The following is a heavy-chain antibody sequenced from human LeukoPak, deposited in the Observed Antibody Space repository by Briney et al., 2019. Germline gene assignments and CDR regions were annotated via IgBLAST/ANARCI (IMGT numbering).Heavy chain of an antibody. D-gene: IGHD6-13*01. CDR3: ARAAAGPRRYFDY. CDR2: IYSGGST. V-gene: IGHV3-53*01. CDR1: GFTFSTYW. Sequence: GGSLRLSCAASGFTFSTYWMHWVRQAPGKGLEWVSVIYSGGSTYYADSVKGRFTISRDNSKNTLYLQMNSLRAEDTAVYYCARAAAGPRRYFDYWGQGTLVTVSS. J-gene: IGHJ4*02.